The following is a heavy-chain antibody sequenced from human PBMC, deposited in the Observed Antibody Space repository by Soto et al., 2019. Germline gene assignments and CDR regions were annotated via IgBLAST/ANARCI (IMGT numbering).Heavy chain of an antibody. D-gene: IGHD2-21*02. V-gene: IGHV1-69*01. Sequence: VQLVQSGAEVKKPGSSVKVSCKASGGTFSNYPFIWVRQAPGQGLDWMGGIIPIFGTTDYGQRFQGRVTITADESTNTAYMELSSLRSDDTGVYYCARGLYCGGGCYSHFDYWGQGTLVTVSS. CDR1: GGTFSNYP. CDR2: IIPIFGTT. J-gene: IGHJ4*02. CDR3: ARGLYCGGGCYSHFDY.